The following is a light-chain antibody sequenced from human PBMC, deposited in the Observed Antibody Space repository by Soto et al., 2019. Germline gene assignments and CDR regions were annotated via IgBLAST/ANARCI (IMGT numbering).Light chain of an antibody. J-gene: IGLJ1*01. Sequence: QSALTQPPSASGSPGQSVTISCTGTSSDVGGYNYVSWYQQYPGKAPKVMIYEVSKRPSGVPDRFSGSKSGNTASLTVSGLQADDEADYYCGSYTTYRPYVFGSGTKLTVL. V-gene: IGLV2-8*01. CDR1: SSDVGGYNY. CDR2: EVS. CDR3: GSYTTYRPYV.